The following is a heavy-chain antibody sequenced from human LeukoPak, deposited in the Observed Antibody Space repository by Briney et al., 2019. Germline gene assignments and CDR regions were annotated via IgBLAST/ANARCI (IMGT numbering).Heavy chain of an antibody. Sequence: PGGSLRLSCVFPSLIFSHAWMNSVRQAPGKGLEWVGRVKSVAEGGASEYGTAVKGRFTISRDDSKKTVYLQMHNLSTEDTALYYCTKNTGDFDIWGQGTMVIVSS. CDR2: VKSVAEGGAS. V-gene: IGHV3-15*07. D-gene: IGHD4-17*01. CDR3: TKNTGDFDI. CDR1: SLIFSHAW. J-gene: IGHJ3*02.